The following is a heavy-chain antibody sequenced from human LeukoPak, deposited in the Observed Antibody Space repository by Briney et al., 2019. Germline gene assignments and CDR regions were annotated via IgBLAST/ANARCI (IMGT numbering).Heavy chain of an antibody. CDR3: AGGKLERRSYFDY. CDR2: IYHSGST. J-gene: IGHJ4*02. V-gene: IGHV4-38-2*02. D-gene: IGHD1-1*01. CDR1: GYSISSGYY. Sequence: SETLSLTCTVSGYSISSGYYWGWIRPPPGKGLEWIGSIYHSGSTYYNPSLKSRVTISVDTSKNQFSLKLSSVTAADTAVYYCAGGKLERRSYFDYWGQGTLVTVSS.